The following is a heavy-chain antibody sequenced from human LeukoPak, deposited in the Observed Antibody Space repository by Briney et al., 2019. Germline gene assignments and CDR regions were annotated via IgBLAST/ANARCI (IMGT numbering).Heavy chain of an antibody. CDR1: GFSFNNYW. CDR3: AKLDYYDTH. J-gene: IGHJ4*02. Sequence: PGGSPRLSCAVSGFSFNNYWMSWVRQAPGKGLEWVANIKQDGSEKYYVDSVKGRFSISRDNAKNSLYLQMNSPRAEDTAVYFCAKLDYYDTHWGQGTLVTVSS. CDR2: IKQDGSEK. V-gene: IGHV3-7*05. D-gene: IGHD3-22*01.